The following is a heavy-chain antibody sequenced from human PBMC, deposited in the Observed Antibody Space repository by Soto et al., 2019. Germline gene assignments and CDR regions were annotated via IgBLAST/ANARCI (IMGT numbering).Heavy chain of an antibody. CDR2: IIPIFGTA. CDR1: GGTFSSYA. V-gene: IGHV1-69*06. D-gene: IGHD3-22*01. CDR3: ARSVRPYYYDSSGYYYFDY. J-gene: IGHJ4*02. Sequence: QVQLVQSGAEVKKPGSSVKVSCKASGGTFSSYAISWVRQAPGQGLEGMGGIIPIFGTANYAQKFQGRVTITADKSTSTAYMELSSLRSEDTAVYYCARSVRPYYYDSSGYYYFDYWGQGTLVPVSS.